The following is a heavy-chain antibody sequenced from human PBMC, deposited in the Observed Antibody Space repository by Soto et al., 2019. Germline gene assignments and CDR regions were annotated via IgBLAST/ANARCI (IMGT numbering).Heavy chain of an antibody. CDR3: AREGEWGDNDYGDYVGYCDY. CDR2: IWYDGSNK. Sequence: QVQLVESGGGVVQPGRSLRLSCAASGFTFSSYGMHWVRQAPGKGLEWVAVIWYDGSNKYYADSVKGRFTISRDNCKNTLYLQMNSLRDEDTAVYYCAREGEWGDNDYGDYVGYCDYWGQGTLVTVSS. CDR1: GFTFSSYG. J-gene: IGHJ4*02. V-gene: IGHV3-33*01. D-gene: IGHD4-17*01.